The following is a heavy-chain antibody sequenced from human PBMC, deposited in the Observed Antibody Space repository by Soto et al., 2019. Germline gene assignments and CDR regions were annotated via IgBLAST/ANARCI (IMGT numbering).Heavy chain of an antibody. V-gene: IGHV3-23*01. CDR1: GFTFSSYA. D-gene: IGHD1-1*01. Sequence: GGSLRLSCAASGFTFSSYAMSWVRQAPGKGLEWVSAISGSGGSTYYADSVKGRFTISRDNSKNTLYLQMNSLRAEDTALYYCAKDRGNWNYDYYMDVWGKGTTVTVSS. CDR2: ISGSGGST. CDR3: AKDRGNWNYDYYMDV. J-gene: IGHJ6*03.